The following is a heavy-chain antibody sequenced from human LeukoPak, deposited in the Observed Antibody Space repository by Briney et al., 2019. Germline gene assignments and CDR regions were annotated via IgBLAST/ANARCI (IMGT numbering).Heavy chain of an antibody. D-gene: IGHD4-23*01. V-gene: IGHV1-69*13. J-gene: IGHJ6*02. CDR1: GGTFSSYA. CDR3: AREGFDGRYHYGGNSGYYYYGTDV. Sequence: SVKVSCKASGGTFSSYATSWVRQAPGQGLEWMGGIIPIFGTANYAQKFQGRVTITADESTSTAYMELSSLRSEDTAVYYCAREGFDGRYHYGGNSGYYYYGTDVWGQGTTVTVSS. CDR2: IIPIFGTA.